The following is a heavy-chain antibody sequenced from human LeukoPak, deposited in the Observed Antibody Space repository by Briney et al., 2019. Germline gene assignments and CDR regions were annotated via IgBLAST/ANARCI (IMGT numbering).Heavy chain of an antibody. CDR1: GYTFTGYY. CDR3: ARGGGYCSSTSCYFAWFDP. CDR2: INPNSGGT. J-gene: IGHJ5*02. D-gene: IGHD2-2*01. V-gene: IGHV1-2*02. Sequence: GASVKVSCKASGYTFTGYYMHWVRQAPGQGLEWMGWINPNSGGTNYAQKFQGRVTMTRDTSISTAYMELSRLRSDDTAVYYCARGGGYCSSTSCYFAWFDPWGQGTLVTVSS.